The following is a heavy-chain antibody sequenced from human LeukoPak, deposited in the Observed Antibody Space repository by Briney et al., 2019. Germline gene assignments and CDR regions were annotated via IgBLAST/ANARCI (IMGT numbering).Heavy chain of an antibody. CDR3: ARGVEPLAANTLAY. V-gene: IGHV3-53*01. Sequence: PGGSLRLSCAASGFTVIINDMTWVRRAPGKGLEWVSVLYSEGNTKYADSVQGRFTISRDNSKNTLYLEMNSLSTYDKAVYYCARGVEPLAANTLAYWGQGTLVTVSS. J-gene: IGHJ4*02. CDR1: GFTVIIND. D-gene: IGHD1-14*01. CDR2: LYSEGNT.